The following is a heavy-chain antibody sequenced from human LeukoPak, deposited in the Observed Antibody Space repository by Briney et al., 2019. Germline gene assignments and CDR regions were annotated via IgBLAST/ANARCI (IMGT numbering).Heavy chain of an antibody. D-gene: IGHD6-19*01. V-gene: IGHV3-23*01. CDR2: VGGANSIT. CDR3: AGPWGSSVWGLDY. CDR1: GFTFSTYA. Sequence: PSGGSLRLSCVASGFTFSTYAMSWVRQAPGKGLEWVSAVGGANSITYYTDSVKGRFTVSRDNFKNTVYLQMNSLRAEDTAVYYCAGPWGSSVWGLDYWGHGTLVTVSS. J-gene: IGHJ4*01.